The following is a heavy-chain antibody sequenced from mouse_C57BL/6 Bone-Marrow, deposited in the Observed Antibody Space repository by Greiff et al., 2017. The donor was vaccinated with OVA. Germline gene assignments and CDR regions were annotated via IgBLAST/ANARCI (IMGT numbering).Heavy chain of an antibody. CDR2: IYPGNSDT. Sequence: VQLQQSGTVLARPGASVKMSCKTSGYTFTSYWMHWVTQRPGQGLEWIGAIYPGNSDTSYNQKFKGKAKLTAVTSASTAYMELSSLTNEDSAVYYCTSYGNYWYFDYWGQGTTLTVSS. J-gene: IGHJ2*01. V-gene: IGHV1-5*01. CDR3: TSYGNYWYFDY. CDR1: GYTFTSYW. D-gene: IGHD2-1*01.